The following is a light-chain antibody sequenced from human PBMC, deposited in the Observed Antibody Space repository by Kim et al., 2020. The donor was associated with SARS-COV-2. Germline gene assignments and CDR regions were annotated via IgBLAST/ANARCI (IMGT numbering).Light chain of an antibody. CDR2: QAS. CDR1: QSVDSW. J-gene: IGKJ1*01. Sequence: DIQMTQSPSTLSAFVGNRVTITCRASQSVDSWLAWYRQTPGKAPKLLIYQASKLASGVPSRFSGSGSGTDFTLTISNLQPDDSAIYYCKQYETYWTFGPGTKVDIK. CDR3: KQYETYWT. V-gene: IGKV1-5*03.